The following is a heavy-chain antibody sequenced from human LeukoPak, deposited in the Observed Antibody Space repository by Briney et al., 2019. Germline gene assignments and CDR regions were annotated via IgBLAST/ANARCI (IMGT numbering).Heavy chain of an antibody. Sequence: GGSLRLSCSASGVTLGTHAMSWVRQAPGKGLEWVANIKQDGREEYYVDSVRGRFTISKDNAKNSLYLQMNSLRVEDTAVYYCARIYYYFDYWGQGALVTVSS. CDR1: GVTLGTHA. D-gene: IGHD3-10*01. J-gene: IGHJ4*02. V-gene: IGHV3-7*03. CDR2: IKQDGREE. CDR3: ARIYYYFDY.